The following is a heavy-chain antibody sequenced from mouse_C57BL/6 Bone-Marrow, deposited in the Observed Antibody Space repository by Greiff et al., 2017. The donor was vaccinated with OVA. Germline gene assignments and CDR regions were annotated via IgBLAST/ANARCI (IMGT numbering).Heavy chain of an antibody. V-gene: IGHV1-81*01. J-gene: IGHJ1*03. D-gene: IGHD1-1*01. CDR2: IYPRSGNT. CDR3: ARIYGSYWYFDV. Sequence: QVQLQQSGAELARPGASVKLSCKASGYTFTSYGISWVKQRTGQGLEWIGEIYPRSGNTYYNEKFKGKATLTADKSSSTAYMELRSLTSEDAAVDCCARIYGSYWYFDVWGTGTTVTVSS. CDR1: GYTFTSYG.